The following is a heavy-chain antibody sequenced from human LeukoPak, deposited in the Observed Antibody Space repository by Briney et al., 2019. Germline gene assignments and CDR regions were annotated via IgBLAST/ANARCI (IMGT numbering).Heavy chain of an antibody. V-gene: IGHV3-30*18. Sequence: PGRSLRLSCAASGFTFSSYGMHWVRQAPGKGLEWVAVISYDGSNKYYADSVKGRFTISRDNSKNTLYLQMNSLRAEDTAVYYCAKDGDGSGYISPGWFDPWGQGTLVAVSS. D-gene: IGHD3-10*01. CDR2: ISYDGSNK. CDR1: GFTFSSYG. J-gene: IGHJ5*02. CDR3: AKDGDGSGYISPGWFDP.